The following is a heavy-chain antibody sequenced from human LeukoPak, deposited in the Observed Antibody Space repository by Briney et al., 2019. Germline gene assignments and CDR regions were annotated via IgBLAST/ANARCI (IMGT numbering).Heavy chain of an antibody. Sequence: SETLSLTCTVSGGSISSYYWSWIRQPPGKGLEWIGYIYYSGSTNYNPSLKSRVTISVDTSKNQFSLRLSSVTAADTDVYYCARRGYDSEFDPWGQGTLVTVPS. D-gene: IGHD3-22*01. CDR2: IYYSGST. V-gene: IGHV4-59*08. CDR3: ARRGYDSEFDP. J-gene: IGHJ5*02. CDR1: GGSISSYY.